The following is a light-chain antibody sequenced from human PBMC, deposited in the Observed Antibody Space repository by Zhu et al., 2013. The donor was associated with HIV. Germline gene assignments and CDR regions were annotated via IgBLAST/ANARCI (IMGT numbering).Light chain of an antibody. CDR2: GAS. J-gene: IGKJ1*01. Sequence: EIVMTQSPATVSVSPGERATLSCRASQSVSSNLAWYQQRPGQAPRLLIFGASTRATGISARFSGSGSGTEFTLTISSLQSEDFAIYYCQQYNKWPSWTFGQGTKVEI. V-gene: IGKV3-15*01. CDR3: QQYNKWPSWT. CDR1: QSVSSN.